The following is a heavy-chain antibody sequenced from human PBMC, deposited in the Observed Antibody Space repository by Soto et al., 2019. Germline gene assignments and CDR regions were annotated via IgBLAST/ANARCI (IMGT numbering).Heavy chain of an antibody. J-gene: IGHJ5*01. Sequence: SDTLSLMCTVSGGSIRSVSYYWIWIRQPPGKGLEWIGYIYYSGNTYYNPSLKSRVTISVDTSKNQFSLRLRSVTAADTAVYYCATSEYRSLSVNWFDPWGQGTLVTVS. V-gene: IGHV4-30-4*02. D-gene: IGHD2-15*01. CDR3: ATSEYRSLSVNWFDP. CDR2: IYYSGNT. CDR1: GGSIRSVSYY.